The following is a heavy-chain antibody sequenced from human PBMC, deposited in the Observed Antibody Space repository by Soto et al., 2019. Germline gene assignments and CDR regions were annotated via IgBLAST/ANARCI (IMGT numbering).Heavy chain of an antibody. J-gene: IGHJ4*02. CDR3: ARESEDLTSNFDY. V-gene: IGHV3-21*06. Sequence: GGSLRLSCAASGFIFTRYSMNWVRQAPGKGLEWVSSISSTTNYIYYGDSMKGRFTISRDNAKNSLYLEMNSLRAEDTAVYFCARESEDLTSNFDYWGQGTLVTVSS. CDR2: ISSTTNYI. CDR1: GFIFTRYS.